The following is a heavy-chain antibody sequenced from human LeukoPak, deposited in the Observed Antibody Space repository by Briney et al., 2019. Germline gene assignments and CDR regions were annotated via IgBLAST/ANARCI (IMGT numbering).Heavy chain of an antibody. CDR3: ATDDYDTSGYMKY. J-gene: IGHJ4*02. CDR1: GGSISSSNW. CDR2: IYHSGST. D-gene: IGHD3-22*01. V-gene: IGHV4-4*02. Sequence: PSGTLSLTCAVSGGSISSSNWWSWVRQPPGKGLEWIGEIYHSGSTNYNPSLKSRVTISVDKSKNQFSLKLSSVTAADTAIYYCATDDYDTSGYMKYWGQRTLLSVSS.